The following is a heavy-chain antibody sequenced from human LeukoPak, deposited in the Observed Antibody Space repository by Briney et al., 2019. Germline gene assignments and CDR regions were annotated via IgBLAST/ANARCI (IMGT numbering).Heavy chain of an antibody. CDR1: GFTFSSSA. Sequence: PGGSLRLSCATSGFTFSSSAMNWVRQAAGKGLEWVSSICGSGDITYYADSVKGRFTVSRDNSNNMLYLRMNSLRADDTAIYFCAKGRSVSCYGAMDVWGQGTTVIVSS. J-gene: IGHJ6*02. CDR3: AKGRSVSCYGAMDV. V-gene: IGHV3-23*01. CDR2: ICGSGDIT. D-gene: IGHD2-2*01.